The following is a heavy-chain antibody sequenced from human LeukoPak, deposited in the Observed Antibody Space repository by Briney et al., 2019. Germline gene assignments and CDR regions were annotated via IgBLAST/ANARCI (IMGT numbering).Heavy chain of an antibody. J-gene: IGHJ4*02. CDR1: GFIFSDYY. CDR2: ISSSGSTI. Sequence: TGGSLRLSCAASGFIFSDYYMSWIRQAPGKGLEWVSYISSSGSTIYYADSVKGRFTISRDNAKNSLYLQMNSLRAEDTAVYYCARHPRHYDSSGHLDYWGQGTLVTVSS. V-gene: IGHV3-11*01. D-gene: IGHD3-22*01. CDR3: ARHPRHYDSSGHLDY.